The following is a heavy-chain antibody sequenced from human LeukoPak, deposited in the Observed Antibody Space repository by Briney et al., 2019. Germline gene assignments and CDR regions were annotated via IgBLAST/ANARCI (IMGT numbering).Heavy chain of an antibody. J-gene: IGHJ5*02. Sequence: SETLSLTCTVSGGSISSGNYYWSWIRQPAGKGLEWIGRVYNSGSTKYKPSLKSRVTISVDTSKNQFSLKLSSVTAADTAMYYCARDPAMVRGVDPWGQGILVTVSS. V-gene: IGHV4-61*02. CDR2: VYNSGST. CDR3: ARDPAMVRGVDP. D-gene: IGHD3-10*01. CDR1: GGSISSGNYY.